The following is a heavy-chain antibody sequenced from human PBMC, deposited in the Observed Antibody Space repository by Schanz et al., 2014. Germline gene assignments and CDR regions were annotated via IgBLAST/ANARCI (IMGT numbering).Heavy chain of an antibody. V-gene: IGHV3-23*01. CDR2: ISGSGASR. J-gene: IGHJ4*02. CDR3: AKDSVQVLPADIDDLDF. CDR1: GFTFSSYA. Sequence: EVQLLESGGGLVQPGGSLRLSCAASGFTFSSYAMTWVRQAPGKGLDWVSAISGSGASRYYADSVEGRFTISRDKSKNEVYLQLNSRKVEDAALYYCAKDSVQVLPADIDDLDFWGQGTLVTVSS. D-gene: IGHD2-2*01.